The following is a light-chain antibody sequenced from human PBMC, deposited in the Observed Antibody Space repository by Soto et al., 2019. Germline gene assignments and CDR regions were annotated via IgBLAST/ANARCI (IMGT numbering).Light chain of an antibody. CDR3: SSYTSSSLYV. Sequence: QSALTQPASVSGSPGQSITISCTGTSSDVGGYNYVSWYQQHPGKAPKLMIYEVSNRPSGVSNRFSGSKSGNTASLTISGLQAEDEADYYCSSYTSSSLYVFGTGTKVTLL. CDR1: SSDVGGYNY. J-gene: IGLJ1*01. V-gene: IGLV2-14*01. CDR2: EVS.